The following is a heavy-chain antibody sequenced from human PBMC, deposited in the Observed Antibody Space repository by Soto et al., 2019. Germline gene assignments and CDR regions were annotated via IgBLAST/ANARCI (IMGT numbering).Heavy chain of an antibody. CDR2: INPNSGGT. CDR1: GYTFTGYY. J-gene: IGHJ6*02. D-gene: IGHD6-13*01. Sequence: ASVKVSCKASGYTFTGYYMHWVRQAPGQGLEWMGWINPNSGGTNYAQKFQGRVTMTRDTSISTAYMELGRLRSDDTAVYYCARVYSSSWPHYYYYGMDVWGQGTTVTV. V-gene: IGHV1-2*02. CDR3: ARVYSSSWPHYYYYGMDV.